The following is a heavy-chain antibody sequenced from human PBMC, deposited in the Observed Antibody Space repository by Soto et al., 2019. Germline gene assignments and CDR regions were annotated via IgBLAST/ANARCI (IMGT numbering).Heavy chain of an antibody. CDR2: INPKNGAT. CDR1: GYSFTVYS. Sequence: ASVKVSCKASGYSFTVYSMHWVQQAPGQGLEWMGWINPKNGATNYARKFQGWVTMIRDTSISTVYMELRNLKSDDTAVYYCASLVATTCGGSRGGDCHPRDYWGQGTLVTVSS. CDR3: ASLVATTCGGSRGGDCHPRDY. V-gene: IGHV1-2*04. J-gene: IGHJ4*02. D-gene: IGHD2-21*02.